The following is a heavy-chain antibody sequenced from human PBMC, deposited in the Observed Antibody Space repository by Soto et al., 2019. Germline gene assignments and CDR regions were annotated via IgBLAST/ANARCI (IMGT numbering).Heavy chain of an antibody. J-gene: IGHJ4*02. D-gene: IGHD2-15*01. Sequence: PGGSLRLSSAASGFSFSKYSMNGVPPAAGKGLEWVSSINDRSNYIYYADSVKGRFTISRYNARNSLYLQMSSLSPDDTAVYYCSNFPSCSSSTCLDYGSRGTLVTVSS. CDR1: GFSFSKYS. CDR2: INDRSNYI. CDR3: SNFPSCSSSTCLDY. V-gene: IGHV3-21*06.